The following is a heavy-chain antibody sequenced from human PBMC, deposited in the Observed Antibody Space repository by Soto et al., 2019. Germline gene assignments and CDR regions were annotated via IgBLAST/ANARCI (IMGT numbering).Heavy chain of an antibody. V-gene: IGHV1-69*12. CDR1: GGTFSSYA. Sequence: QVQLVQSGAEVKKPGSSVKVSCKASGGTFSSYAISWVRQAPGQGLEWMGGIIPIFGTANYAQKFQGRVTITADESTSPAYMELSSLRSEDTAVYYCARDLGYSNYVGLDYWGQGTLVTVSS. CDR2: IIPIFGTA. J-gene: IGHJ4*02. CDR3: ARDLGYSNYVGLDY. D-gene: IGHD4-4*01.